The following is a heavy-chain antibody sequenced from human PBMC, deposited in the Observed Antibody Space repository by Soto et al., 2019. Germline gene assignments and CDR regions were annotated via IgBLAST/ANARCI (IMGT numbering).Heavy chain of an antibody. CDR2: IIPILAIA. V-gene: IGHV1-69*02. Sequence: QVQLVQSGAEVKKPGSSVKVSCKASGGTFSSYSITWARQAPGQGLEWMGRIIPILAIANYAQKFQGRVTITADKSTSTAYMELSSLRYEDTAVYYCARVGGDYNLGELSLTGLHYSYYMDVWGKGTTVTVSS. CDR3: ARVGGDYNLGELSLTGLHYSYYMDV. J-gene: IGHJ6*03. CDR1: GGTFSSYS. D-gene: IGHD3-16*02.